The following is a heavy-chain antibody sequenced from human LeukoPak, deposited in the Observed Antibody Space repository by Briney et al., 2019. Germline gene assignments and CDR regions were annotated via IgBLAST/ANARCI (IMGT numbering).Heavy chain of an antibody. J-gene: IGHJ4*02. CDR3: ARDFYGDDGHHPFDY. D-gene: IGHD2/OR15-2a*01. V-gene: IGHV4-4*07. CDR2: IFASGST. CDR1: GGSISTYY. Sequence: SETLSLTCSVSGGSISTYYWNWLRQPAGKELEWIGRIFASGSTNYNPSLKSQVTISMDKARNHFSLILKSVTAADTAFYYCARDFYGDDGHHPFDYWGQGILVTVSS.